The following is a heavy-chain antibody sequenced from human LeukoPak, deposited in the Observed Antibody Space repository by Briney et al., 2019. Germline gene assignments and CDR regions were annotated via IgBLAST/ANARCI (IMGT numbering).Heavy chain of an antibody. CDR3: AGGIAARPNYFDY. V-gene: IGHV4-39*01. D-gene: IGHD6-6*01. J-gene: IGHJ4*02. Sequence: SETLSLTCTVSGGSLSSSSYYWGWIRQPPGKGLEWIGSIYYSGSTYYNPSLKSRVTISVDTSKNQFSLKLSSVTAADTAVYYCAGGIAARPNYFDYWGQGTLVTVSS. CDR1: GGSLSSSSYY. CDR2: IYYSGST.